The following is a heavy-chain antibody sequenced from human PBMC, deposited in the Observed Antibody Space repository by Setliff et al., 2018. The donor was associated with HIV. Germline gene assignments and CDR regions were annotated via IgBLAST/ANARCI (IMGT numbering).Heavy chain of an antibody. Sequence: PGGSLRLSCAASGFTFSSYAMSGVRQAPGKGLEWVSAISGSGGRTYYADSVKGRFTISRDNSKNTLYLQMNSLRAEGTAVYYCAKDPRAAVATICDYWGQGTLVTVSS. CDR1: GFTFSSYA. J-gene: IGHJ4*02. CDR3: AKDPRAAVATICDY. CDR2: ISGSGGRT. V-gene: IGHV3-23*01. D-gene: IGHD5-12*01.